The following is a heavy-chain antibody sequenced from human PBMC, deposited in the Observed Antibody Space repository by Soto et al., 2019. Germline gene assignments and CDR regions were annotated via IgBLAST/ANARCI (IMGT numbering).Heavy chain of an antibody. J-gene: IGHJ4*02. CDR2: INSDGSST. CDR3: ARDGGRFIRRVDY. Sequence: GGSLRLSCAASGFTFSSYWMRWVRQAPGKGLVWVSRINSDGSSTSYADSVKGRFTISRDNAKNTLYLQMNSLRAEDTAVYYCARDGGRFIRRVDYWGQGTLVTVSS. D-gene: IGHD3-16*01. CDR1: GFTFSSYW. V-gene: IGHV3-74*01.